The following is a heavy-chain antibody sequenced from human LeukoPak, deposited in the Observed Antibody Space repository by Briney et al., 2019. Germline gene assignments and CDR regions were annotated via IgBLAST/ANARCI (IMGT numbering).Heavy chain of an antibody. J-gene: IGHJ4*02. V-gene: IGHV3-7*01. CDR2: IKQDGSEK. Sequence: GGSLRLSCAVSGFTFSSYWMTWVRQAPGKGLEWVANIKQDGSEKYYVDSMKGRFTISRDNAENSLYLQMNSLRAEDTAVYYCARGRYCSGGSCQRLDYWGRGTLVTLSS. CDR1: GFTFSSYW. CDR3: ARGRYCSGGSCQRLDY. D-gene: IGHD2-15*01.